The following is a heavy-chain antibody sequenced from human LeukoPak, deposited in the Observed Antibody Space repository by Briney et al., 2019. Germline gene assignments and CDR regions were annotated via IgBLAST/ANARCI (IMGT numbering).Heavy chain of an antibody. CDR2: IYHSGST. V-gene: IGHV4-38-2*02. Sequence: SETLSLTCTVSGYSISSGYYWGWIRQPPGKGLEWIGSIYHSGSTYYNPSLKSRVTISVDTSKNQFSLKVSSVTAADTAVYYCVRDDAFVRGPIARNWFDPWGQGVLVTVSS. D-gene: IGHD3-10*01. CDR1: GYSISSGYY. J-gene: IGHJ5*02. CDR3: VRDDAFVRGPIARNWFDP.